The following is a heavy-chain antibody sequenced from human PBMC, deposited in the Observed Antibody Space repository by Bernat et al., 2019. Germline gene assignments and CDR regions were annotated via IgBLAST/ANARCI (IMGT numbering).Heavy chain of an antibody. Sequence: QLQLQESGPGLVKPSETLSLTCTVSGGSISSSSYYWGWIRQPPGKGLEWIGRIYYSGSSYYNPSLKSRVTISVDTSKNQLSLQLSSVTAADTAVYYCARLLALAAATPFDYWGQGTLVTVSS. CDR3: ARLLALAAATPFDY. CDR2: IYYSGSS. J-gene: IGHJ4*02. D-gene: IGHD2-15*01. CDR1: GGSISSSSYY. V-gene: IGHV4-39*01.